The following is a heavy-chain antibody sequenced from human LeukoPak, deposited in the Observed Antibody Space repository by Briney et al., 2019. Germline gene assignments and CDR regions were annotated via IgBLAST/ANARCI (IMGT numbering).Heavy chain of an antibody. J-gene: IGHJ5*02. Sequence: SETLSLTCTVSDGSISSYYWSWIRQPPGKGLEWIGYIYATGSTNYNPSLKSRVTISVDTSKNQFSLNLRSVTAADTAVYYCARHGSVRSPLGPWGQGTLVTVSS. V-gene: IGHV4-4*09. D-gene: IGHD3-10*01. CDR3: ARHGSVRSPLGP. CDR1: DGSISSYY. CDR2: IYATGST.